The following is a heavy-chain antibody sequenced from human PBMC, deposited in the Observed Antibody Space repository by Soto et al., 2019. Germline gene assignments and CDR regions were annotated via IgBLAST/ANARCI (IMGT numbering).Heavy chain of an antibody. V-gene: IGHV1-69*06. Sequence: QVQLVQSGAEVKKPGSSVKVSCKASGGTFSSYAISWVRQAPGQGLEWMGGIIPIFGTANYAQKFQGRVTITADKSTSTAYMELSSLRADDTAVYYCARGPDIVVVPAAIKGVPSWFDPWGQGTLVPVSS. J-gene: IGHJ5*02. CDR1: GGTFSSYA. D-gene: IGHD2-2*02. CDR3: ARGPDIVVVPAAIKGVPSWFDP. CDR2: IIPIFGTA.